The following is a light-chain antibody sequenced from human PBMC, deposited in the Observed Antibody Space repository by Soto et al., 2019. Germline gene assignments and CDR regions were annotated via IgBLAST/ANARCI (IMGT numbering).Light chain of an antibody. V-gene: IGLV2-14*01. CDR2: DVS. CDR3: SSYTSSSTLV. CDR1: SSDVGGYNY. Sequence: QSVLTQPASVSGSPGQSITISCTGKSSDVGGYNYVSWYQQHPGKAPKLMIYDVSNRPSGVSNRFSGSKPGNTASLTISGLQSEDEADYYCSSYTSSSTLVFGTGTKVTVL. J-gene: IGLJ1*01.